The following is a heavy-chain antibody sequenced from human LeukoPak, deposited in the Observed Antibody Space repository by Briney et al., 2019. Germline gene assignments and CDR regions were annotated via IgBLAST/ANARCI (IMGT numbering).Heavy chain of an antibody. J-gene: IGHJ4*02. CDR3: ARDRGVSGNYYDY. CDR2: IYSGGST. V-gene: IGHV3-53*05. D-gene: IGHD3-10*01. Sequence: GGSLRLSCAASGFTVSSNYMSWVRQAPGKGLEWVSVIYSGGSTYYADSVKGRFTISRDNSKNTLYLQMNSLRPEDTALYYCARDRGVSGNYYDYWGQGTLVTVSS. CDR1: GFTVSSNY.